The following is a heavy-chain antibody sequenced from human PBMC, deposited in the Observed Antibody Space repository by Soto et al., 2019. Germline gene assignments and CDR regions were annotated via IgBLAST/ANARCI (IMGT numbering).Heavy chain of an antibody. Sequence: QVQLVQSGAEVKKPGSSVKVSCKASGGTFSSYAISWVRQAPGQGLEWMGGIIPIFETANYAQKFQGRVTITADESTSTVYMELSSLRSEDTAVYYCARVVYYYDSSGYLTYDFDYWGQGTQVTVSS. V-gene: IGHV1-69*12. J-gene: IGHJ4*02. CDR3: ARVVYYYDSSGYLTYDFDY. CDR1: GGTFSSYA. CDR2: IIPIFETA. D-gene: IGHD3-22*01.